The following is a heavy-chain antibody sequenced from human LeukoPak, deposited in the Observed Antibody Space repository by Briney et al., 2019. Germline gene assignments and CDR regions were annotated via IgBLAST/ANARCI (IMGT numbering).Heavy chain of an antibody. V-gene: IGHV4-59*01. Sequence: SETLSLTCTVSGDSINNYYWNWIRQSPGKGLEWIGYISYSGSTKYNPSLKSRVTISGDTANNQFSLRVNFVTVADTAMYYCARLPSYSSSQNWIDPWGEGTVVSVSS. D-gene: IGHD2-2*01. CDR1: GDSINNYY. CDR3: ARLPSYSSSQNWIDP. CDR2: ISYSGST. J-gene: IGHJ5*02.